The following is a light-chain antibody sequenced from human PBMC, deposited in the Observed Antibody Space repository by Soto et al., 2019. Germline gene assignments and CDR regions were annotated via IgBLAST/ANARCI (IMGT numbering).Light chain of an antibody. CDR2: EVS. V-gene: IGLV2-14*01. CDR1: SSDVGGYNY. CDR3: KSYTSRSTYV. Sequence: QSVLTQPASVSGSPGQSITISCTGTSSDVGGYNYVSWYQQYPGKAPKLMIYEVSNRPSGVSNRFSGSKSGNTASLTISGLQAEDEADYYCKSYTSRSTYVFGSGTKLTVL. J-gene: IGLJ1*01.